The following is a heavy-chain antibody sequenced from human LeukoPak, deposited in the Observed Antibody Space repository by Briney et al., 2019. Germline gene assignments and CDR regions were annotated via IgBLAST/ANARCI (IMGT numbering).Heavy chain of an antibody. Sequence: PSETLSLTCTVSGGSITNNNYYWGWIRQPPGKGLEWIASIFVSRIIYYNQSIKSRVIISVDPSKNHSSLRLTSVTAADTAVYFCARLGGDMKNWYPFDSWGQGTLVTVSS. V-gene: IGHV4-39*02. CDR3: ARLGGDMKNWYPFDS. J-gene: IGHJ4*02. D-gene: IGHD1-1*01. CDR1: GGSITNNNYY. CDR2: IFVSRII.